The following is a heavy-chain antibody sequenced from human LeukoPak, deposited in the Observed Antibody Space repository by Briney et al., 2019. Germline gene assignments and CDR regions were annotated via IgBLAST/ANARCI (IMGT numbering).Heavy chain of an antibody. CDR3: SRVSEYCTPTSCYGLDV. J-gene: IGHJ6*04. Sequence: GGSLRLSCTGSGFTFGDYAMNWFRQAPGKGLEWVASIRSKAYGGTIDYAASLKGRFTISRDDSKSIAYLQMDSLKTEDTAVYFCSRVSEYCTPTSCYGLDVWGKGTTATVSS. CDR2: IRSKAYGGTI. D-gene: IGHD2-2*01. V-gene: IGHV3-49*03. CDR1: GFTFGDYA.